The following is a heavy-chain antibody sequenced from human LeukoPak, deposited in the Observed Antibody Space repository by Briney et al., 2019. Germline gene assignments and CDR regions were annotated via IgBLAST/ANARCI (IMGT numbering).Heavy chain of an antibody. CDR3: TRDRSRAEDY. D-gene: IGHD1-14*01. CDR1: GFTFSGHW. J-gene: IGHJ4*02. Sequence: GGSLRLSCAASGFTFSGHWMSWVRQAPGKGLEWVANINQGGSDKYYVDSVKGRFTISRDNANNLLYLQMNGLRGEDTAVYYCTRDRSRAEDYWGQGTLVTVSS. V-gene: IGHV3-7*01. CDR2: INQGGSDK.